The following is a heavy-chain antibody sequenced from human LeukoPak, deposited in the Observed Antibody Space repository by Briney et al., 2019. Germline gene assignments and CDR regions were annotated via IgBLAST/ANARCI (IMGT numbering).Heavy chain of an antibody. CDR1: GFTFSSYA. V-gene: IGHV3-23*01. CDR3: AKSSGMGTTTDQFQDY. D-gene: IGHD1-26*01. CDR2: ISDSGGST. Sequence: PGGSLTLSCAASGFTFSSYAMSWVRQAPGKGLEWVSTISDSGGSTFYADSVKGRFTISRDNSKNTLYLQMNSLRAEDTAVYYCAKSSGMGTTTDQFQDYWGQGTLVTVSS. J-gene: IGHJ4*02.